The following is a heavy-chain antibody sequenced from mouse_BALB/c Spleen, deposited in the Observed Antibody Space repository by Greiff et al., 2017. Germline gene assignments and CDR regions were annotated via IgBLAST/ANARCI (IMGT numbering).Heavy chain of an antibody. J-gene: IGHJ1*01. CDR1: GFNIKDTY. CDR2: IDPANGNT. D-gene: IGHD1-1*01. CDR3: ARGSSYFDV. Sequence: EVKLQESGAELVKPGASVKLSCTASGFNIKDTYMHWVKQRPEQGLEWIGRIDPANGNTKYDPKFQGKATITADTSSNTAYLQLSSLTSEDTAVYYCARGSSYFDVWGAGTTVTVSS. V-gene: IGHV14-3*02.